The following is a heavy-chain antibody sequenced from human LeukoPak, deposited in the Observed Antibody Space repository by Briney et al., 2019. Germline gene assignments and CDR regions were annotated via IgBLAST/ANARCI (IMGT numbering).Heavy chain of an antibody. V-gene: IGHV3-23*01. CDR1: GFTFSSYT. J-gene: IGHJ4*02. Sequence: RTGGSLRLSCAASGFTFSSYTMSWVRQAPGEGLEWLSAINNRGSSTYYAGSVKDRFTISRDNSENTLYLQMNSLTVDDTAVYFCAKERQTGDYFTSDYWGQGTLVTVSS. D-gene: IGHD4-17*01. CDR2: INNRGSST. CDR3: AKERQTGDYFTSDY.